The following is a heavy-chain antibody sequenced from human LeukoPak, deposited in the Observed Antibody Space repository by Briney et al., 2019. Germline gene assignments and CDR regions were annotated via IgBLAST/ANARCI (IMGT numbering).Heavy chain of an antibody. D-gene: IGHD6-6*01. CDR2: ISGSGGST. Sequence: GGSLRLSCAASGFTFSSYAMSWVRQAPGKGLEWASAISGSGGSTYYADSVKGRFTTSRDNSKNTLNLQMNSLRAEDTAVYYCARLISSSARGYFDYWGQGTLVTVSS. CDR1: GFTFSSYA. V-gene: IGHV3-23*01. J-gene: IGHJ4*02. CDR3: ARLISSSARGYFDY.